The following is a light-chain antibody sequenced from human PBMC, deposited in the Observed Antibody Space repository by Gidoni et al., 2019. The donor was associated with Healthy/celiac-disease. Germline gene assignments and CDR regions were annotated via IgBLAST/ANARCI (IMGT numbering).Light chain of an antibody. Sequence: DLQMTQSPSSLSASVGDRVTITCQASQDISNYLNWYQQKPGKAPKLLIYDASNLETGVPSRFSGSGSGTDFTLTISSLQPEDIATYYCQQYDNFPITFGQGTRLEIK. CDR2: DAS. CDR1: QDISNY. J-gene: IGKJ5*01. V-gene: IGKV1-33*01. CDR3: QQYDNFPIT.